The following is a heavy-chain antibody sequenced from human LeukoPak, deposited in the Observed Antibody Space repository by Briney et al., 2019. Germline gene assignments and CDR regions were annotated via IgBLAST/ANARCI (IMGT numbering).Heavy chain of an antibody. CDR1: GFTFSSYS. J-gene: IGHJ4*02. V-gene: IGHV3-30*04. D-gene: IGHD3-10*01. CDR2: TSFDGNNK. CDR3: AKDPDFDYGSGSYYTDDY. Sequence: GRSLRLSCAASGFTFSSYSMHWVRQAPGKGLEWLAETSFDGNNKYYADSVKGRFTISRDNSKNTLYLQMNSLRAEDTAVYYCAKDPDFDYGSGSYYTDDYWGQGTLVTVSS.